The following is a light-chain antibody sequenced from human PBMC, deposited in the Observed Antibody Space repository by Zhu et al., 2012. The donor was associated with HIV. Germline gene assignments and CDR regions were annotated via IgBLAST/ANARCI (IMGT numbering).Light chain of an antibody. CDR1: QSTSSW. CDR2: QAS. J-gene: IGKJ2*01. V-gene: IGKV1-5*03. CDR3: HQYNSYSAS. Sequence: DFQMIQSPSTLSASVGDRVTITCRASQSTSSWLAWYQQKPGKAPKLLIYQASKLESGVPSRFSGSGFGTEFTLTISSLQPDDFATYFCHQYNSYSASFGQGTKVEIK.